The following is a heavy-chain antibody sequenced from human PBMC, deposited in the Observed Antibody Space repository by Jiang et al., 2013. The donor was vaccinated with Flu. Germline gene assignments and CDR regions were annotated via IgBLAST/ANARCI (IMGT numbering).Heavy chain of an antibody. J-gene: IGHJ4*02. CDR2: IKSKTAGGTI. CDR1: GFTFVAAW. D-gene: IGHD6-19*01. V-gene: IGHV3-15*01. Sequence: GGLVEPGGSLRLSCAASGFTFVAAWMSWVRQAPGKGLEWVGRIKSKTAGGTIDYAAPVKGRFSISRDDSENTLFLQMDGLKTEDTAVYYCVTYRMDSGWYWGQGTLVTVSS. CDR3: VTYRMDSGWY.